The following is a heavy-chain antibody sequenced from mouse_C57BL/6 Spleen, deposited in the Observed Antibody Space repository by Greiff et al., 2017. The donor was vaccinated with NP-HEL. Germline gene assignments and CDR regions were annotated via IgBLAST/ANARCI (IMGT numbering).Heavy chain of an antibody. V-gene: IGHV1-55*01. D-gene: IGHD1-1*01. CDR1: GYTFTSYW. CDR2: IYPGSGST. J-gene: IGHJ2*01. Sequence: QVQLQQPGAELVKPGASVKMSCKASGYTFTSYWITWVKPRPGQGLEWIGDIYPGSGSTNYNEKFKSKATLTVDTSSSTAYMQLSSLTSEDSAVYYCARWGYGSDYFDYWGQGTTLTVSS. CDR3: ARWGYGSDYFDY.